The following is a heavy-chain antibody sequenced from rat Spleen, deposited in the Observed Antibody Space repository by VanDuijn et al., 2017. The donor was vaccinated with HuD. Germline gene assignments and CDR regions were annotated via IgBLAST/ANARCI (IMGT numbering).Heavy chain of an antibody. V-gene: IGHV5-22*01. D-gene: IGHD1-9*01. CDR3: ARVYGYTYDYFDY. CDR2: ISYEGSST. CDR1: GFTFSDYY. Sequence: EVQLVESGGGLVQPGRSMKLSCAASGFTFSDYYMAWVRQAPKKGLEWVASISYEGSSTYYGDSVKGRFTISRDNAKSTLYLQMNSLRSEDTATYYCARVYGYTYDYFDYWGQGVMVTVSS. J-gene: IGHJ2*01.